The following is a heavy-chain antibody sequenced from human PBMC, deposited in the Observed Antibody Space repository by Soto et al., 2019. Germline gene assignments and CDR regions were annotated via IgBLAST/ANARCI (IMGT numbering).Heavy chain of an antibody. J-gene: IGHJ6*02. Sequence: XGSLRLSCAASGFTFSSYAMHWVRQAPGKGLEWVAVISYDGSNKYYADSVKGRFTISRDNSKNTLYLQMNSLRAEDTAVYYCARCGVLSGILHYYYYGMDVWGQGTTVTVSS. D-gene: IGHD2-8*01. CDR3: ARCGVLSGILHYYYYGMDV. CDR1: GFTFSSYA. V-gene: IGHV3-30-3*01. CDR2: ISYDGSNK.